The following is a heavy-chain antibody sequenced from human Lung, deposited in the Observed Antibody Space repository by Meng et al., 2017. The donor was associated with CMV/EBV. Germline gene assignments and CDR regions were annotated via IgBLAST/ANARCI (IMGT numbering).Heavy chain of an antibody. J-gene: IGHJ6*02. V-gene: IGHV1-8*03. CDR1: GYTFTSYD. CDR2: MNPNSGNT. Sequence: ASXXVSXKASGYTFTSYDINWVRQATGQGLEWMGWMNPNSGNTGYAQKFQGRVTITRNTSISTAYMELSSLRSEDTAVYYCARATPLGYCSSTSCYTQDAYYGIDFXGQGXTVTVSS. CDR3: ARATPLGYCSSTSCYTQDAYYGIDF. D-gene: IGHD2-2*02.